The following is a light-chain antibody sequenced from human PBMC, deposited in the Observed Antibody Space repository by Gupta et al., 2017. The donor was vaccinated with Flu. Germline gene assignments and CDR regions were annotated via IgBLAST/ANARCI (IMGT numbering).Light chain of an antibody. CDR3: SSYTSTNTFYV. J-gene: IGLJ1*01. V-gene: IGLV2-14*01. CDR1: SSDIGGSNY. CDR2: DVT. Sequence: QSALTQPASVSGSPGQSITISCTGTSSDIGGSNYVSWYQQHPGKAPKLIIYDVTNRPSGVPSRFSGSKSGNTASLTISGLEAEDESDYFCSSYTSTNTFYVFGTGTKVTVL.